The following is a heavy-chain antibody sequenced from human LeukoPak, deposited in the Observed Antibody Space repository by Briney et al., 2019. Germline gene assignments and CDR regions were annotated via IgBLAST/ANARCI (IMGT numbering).Heavy chain of an antibody. CDR1: GYTFTSYY. V-gene: IGHV1-46*01. J-gene: IGHJ3*02. CDR2: INPSGGST. Sequence: ASVKVSCKASGYTFTSYYMHWVRQAPGQGLEWMGLINPSGGSTSYAQKFKDRVTMTRDTSTSIVYMELSSLRSEDTAVYYCARDGELYSGSKGLFDIWGQGTMVTVSS. D-gene: IGHD1-26*01. CDR3: ARDGELYSGSKGLFDI.